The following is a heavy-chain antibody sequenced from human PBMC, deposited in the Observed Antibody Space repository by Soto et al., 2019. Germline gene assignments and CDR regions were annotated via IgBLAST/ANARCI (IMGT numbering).Heavy chain of an antibody. CDR3: AKVRAAAGPLYYYGMDV. CDR2: ISGSGGST. V-gene: IGHV3-23*01. Sequence: GGSLRLSCAASGFTFSSYAMSWVRQAPGKGLEWVSAISGSGGSTYYADSVKGRFTISRDNSKNTLYLQMNSLRAEDTAVYYCAKVRAAAGPLYYYGMDVWGQGTTVTVSS. J-gene: IGHJ6*02. CDR1: GFTFSSYA. D-gene: IGHD6-13*01.